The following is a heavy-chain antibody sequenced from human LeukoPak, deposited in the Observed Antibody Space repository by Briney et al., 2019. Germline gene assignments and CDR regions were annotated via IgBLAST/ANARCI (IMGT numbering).Heavy chain of an antibody. CDR1: GFTFSSYG. CDR2: IWYDGSNK. Sequence: GRSLRLSCAASGFTFSSYGMHWVRQAPGKGLEWVAVIWYDGSNKYYADSVKGRFTISRDNSKNTLYLQMNSLRAEDTAVYYCARDAEHNSNWFDPWGQGTLVTVSS. CDR3: ARDAEHNSNWFDP. V-gene: IGHV3-33*08. J-gene: IGHJ5*02. D-gene: IGHD1-20*01.